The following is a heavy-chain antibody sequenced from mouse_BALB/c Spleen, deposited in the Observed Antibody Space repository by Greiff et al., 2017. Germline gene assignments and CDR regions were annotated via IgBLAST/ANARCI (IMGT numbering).Heavy chain of an antibody. CDR1: GFTFSSYY. J-gene: IGHJ2*01. V-gene: IGHV5-6-2*01. Sequence: EVKLVESGGGLVKLGGSLKLSCAASGFTFSSYYMSWVRQTPEKRLELVAAINSNGGSTYYPDTVKGRFTISRDNAKNTLYLQMSSLKSEDTALYYCASLGRQFDYWGQGTTLTVAS. CDR2: INSNGGST. CDR3: ASLGRQFDY. D-gene: IGHD4-1*01.